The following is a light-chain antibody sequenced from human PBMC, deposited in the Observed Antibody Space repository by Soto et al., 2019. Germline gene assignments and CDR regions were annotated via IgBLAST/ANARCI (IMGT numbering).Light chain of an antibody. CDR3: NSYAGSTHVV. J-gene: IGLJ2*01. Sequence: QSALTQPPSASGSPGQSVTISCTGTSSDVGAYNYVSWYQQYAGKAPKLTIYEVSQRPSGVPDRFSGSKSGNTASLTVYGLQAEDEADYYSNSYAGSTHVVFGGGTKLTVL. CDR2: EVS. CDR1: SSDVGAYNY. V-gene: IGLV2-8*01.